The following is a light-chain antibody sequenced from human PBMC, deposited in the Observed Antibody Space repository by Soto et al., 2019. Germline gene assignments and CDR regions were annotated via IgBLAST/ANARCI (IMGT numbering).Light chain of an antibody. Sequence: QSALTQPPSASGSPGQSVTISCTGTSSDVGDYDYVSWYQQHPGKAPKLMIYEVSKRPSGLPDRFSGSKSGNTASLTVSGLQTEDEADYYCSSYGGFNNVLFGGGTKLTVL. CDR2: EVS. J-gene: IGLJ2*01. CDR3: SSYGGFNNVL. V-gene: IGLV2-8*01. CDR1: SSDVGDYDY.